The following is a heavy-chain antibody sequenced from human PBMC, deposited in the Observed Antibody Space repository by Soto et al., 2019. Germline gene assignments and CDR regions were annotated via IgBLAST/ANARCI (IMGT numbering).Heavy chain of an antibody. CDR2: ISGSGGST. CDR3: GKDPVVGTRRAFDS. Sequence: EVQLLESGGGLVQPGGSLRLSCAASGFTFSNFAMNWVRQAPGKGLEWVSAISGSGGSTYYADSVKGRFTISRDNSKNTLYLQMSSLRAEDTAVYYCGKDPVVGTRRAFDSWGQGTMVTVSS. V-gene: IGHV3-23*01. D-gene: IGHD1-26*01. J-gene: IGHJ3*02. CDR1: GFTFSNFA.